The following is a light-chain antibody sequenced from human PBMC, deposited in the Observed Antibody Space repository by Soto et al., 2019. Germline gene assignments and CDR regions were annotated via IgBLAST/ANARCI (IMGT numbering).Light chain of an antibody. CDR2: GAS. J-gene: IGKJ1*01. CDR1: QSRRCK. CDR3: QQCGRPSWS. Sequence: IITTRSPDHLKMTPGEGATLACMVRQSRRCKFAWYQQRPGQAPRLLMYGASSRATGIPDRFSGSGSGTEFTLTISRLDSEDLAVYYCQQCGRPSWSFGQGTPV. V-gene: IGKV3-20*01.